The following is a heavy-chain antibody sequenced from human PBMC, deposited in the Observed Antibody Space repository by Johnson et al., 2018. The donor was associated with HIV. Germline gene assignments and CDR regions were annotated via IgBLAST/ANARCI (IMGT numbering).Heavy chain of an antibody. V-gene: IGHV3-23*04. D-gene: IGHD5-12*01. CDR2: ISASGST. CDR1: GFTFASSA. CDR3: ARDSGGGYDLVGYAFDI. Sequence: VQLVESGGGLVKPGGSLRLSCAASGFTFASSAMSWVRQAPGKGLEWVSAISASGSTYYADSVKGRFTISRDNSKNTLYLQMNSLRAEDTAVYFCARDSGGGYDLVGYAFDIWGQGTMVTVSS. J-gene: IGHJ3*02.